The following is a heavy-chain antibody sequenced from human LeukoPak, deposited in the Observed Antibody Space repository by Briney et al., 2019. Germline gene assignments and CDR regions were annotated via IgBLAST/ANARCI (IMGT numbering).Heavy chain of an antibody. J-gene: IGHJ4*02. Sequence: TGGSLRLSCEASGFTFRTYSMNWVRQAPGKGLEWVSFISTTSSPIYYADSVKGRFIISRDNSKNTLYLQMNSLRAEDTAVYYCAKDPDGFNYFDYWGQGTLVTVSS. V-gene: IGHV3-48*01. CDR2: ISTTSSPI. D-gene: IGHD5-24*01. CDR1: GFTFRTYS. CDR3: AKDPDGFNYFDY.